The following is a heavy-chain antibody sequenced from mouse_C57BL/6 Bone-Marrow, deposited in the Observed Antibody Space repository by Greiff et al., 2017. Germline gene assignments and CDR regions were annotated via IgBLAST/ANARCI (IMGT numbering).Heavy chain of an antibody. CDR2: IDPENGDT. CDR3: TTGYYSNYVLFDY. D-gene: IGHD2-5*01. CDR1: GFNIKDDY. Sequence: VQLQQSGAELVRPGASVKLSCTASGFNIKDDYMHWVKQRPEQGLEWIGWIDPENGDTEYASKFQGKATITADPSSNTAYLQLSSLTSEDTAVYYCTTGYYSNYVLFDYWGQGTTLTVSS. J-gene: IGHJ2*01. V-gene: IGHV14-4*01.